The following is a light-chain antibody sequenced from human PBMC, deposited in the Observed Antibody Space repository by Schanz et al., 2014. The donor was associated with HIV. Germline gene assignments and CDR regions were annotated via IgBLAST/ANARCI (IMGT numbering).Light chain of an antibody. CDR2: DVS. CDR3: CSYAGSRIRV. J-gene: IGLJ3*02. CDR1: SRDVGGYNY. V-gene: IGLV2-14*03. Sequence: QSALTQPASVSGSPGQSITISCTGTSRDVGGYNYVSWYQQHPGKAPKLMIYDVSNRPSGVSNRFSGSKSGNTASLTISGLQAEDEADYYCCSYAGSRIRVFGGGTKLTVL.